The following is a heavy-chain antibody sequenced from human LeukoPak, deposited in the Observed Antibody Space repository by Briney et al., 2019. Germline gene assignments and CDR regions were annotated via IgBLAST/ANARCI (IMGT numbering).Heavy chain of an antibody. Sequence: GGSLRLSCAASGFTFSSYEMNWVRQAPGKGLEWVSYISSSGSSIYYADSVKGRFTISRDNAKNSLYLQMNSLRAEDTAVYYCARMHGEIDYWGQGTLVTVSS. V-gene: IGHV3-48*03. CDR1: GFTFSSYE. J-gene: IGHJ4*02. CDR3: ARMHGEIDY. CDR2: ISSSGSSI. D-gene: IGHD3-10*01.